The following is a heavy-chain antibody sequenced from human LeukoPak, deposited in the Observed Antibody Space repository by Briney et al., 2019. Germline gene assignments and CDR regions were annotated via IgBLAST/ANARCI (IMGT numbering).Heavy chain of an antibody. D-gene: IGHD3-10*01. Sequence: GASVKVSCKASGYTFTGYYMHWVRQAPGQGLEWMGWINPNSGGTNYAQKFQGRVTMTRDTSISTAYMELSRLRSDDTAVYYCARGIHITTVRGVIKRFDPWGQGTLVTVSS. CDR3: ARGIHITTVRGVIKRFDP. CDR1: GYTFTGYY. CDR2: INPNSGGT. V-gene: IGHV1-2*02. J-gene: IGHJ5*02.